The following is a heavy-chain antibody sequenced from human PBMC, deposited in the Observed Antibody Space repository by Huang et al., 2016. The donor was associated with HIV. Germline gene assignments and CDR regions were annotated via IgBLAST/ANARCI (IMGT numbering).Heavy chain of an antibody. D-gene: IGHD6-25*01. CDR1: GGTFSRYA. J-gene: IGHJ6*03. CDR2: IIPICSTT. CDR3: ARATCGYCYYYYYYMDV. Sequence: QVQLVQSGAEVKKPGSSVKVSCKASGGTFSRYASSWVRQAPGQGLGWVGGIIPICSTTKYEQKFQGRVTITADEATNTAYRELSRLRSEDTAVYYCARATCGYCYYYYYYMDVWGKGTTVTVSS. V-gene: IGHV1-69*13.